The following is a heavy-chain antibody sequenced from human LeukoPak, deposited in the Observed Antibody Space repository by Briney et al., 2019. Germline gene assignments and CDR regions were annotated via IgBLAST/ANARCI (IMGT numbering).Heavy chain of an antibody. J-gene: IGHJ5*02. V-gene: IGHV4-59*01. CDR1: GGSIRDYY. D-gene: IGHD1-26*01. CDR2: IYYSGDT. Sequence: SETLSLTCTVSGGSIRDYYWNWIRQPPGKGLEWIGYIYYSGDTNYNPSLKSRVTISMDTSKSQFSLKLTSVTAADTAVYYCARRKWELLSWFDPWGQGTLVTVSS. CDR3: ARRKWELLSWFDP.